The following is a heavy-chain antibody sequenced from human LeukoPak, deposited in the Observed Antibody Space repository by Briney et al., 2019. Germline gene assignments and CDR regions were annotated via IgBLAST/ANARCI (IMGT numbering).Heavy chain of an antibody. J-gene: IGHJ4*02. Sequence: GGSLRLSCAASGFTFSDYYMSWIRQAPGKGLEWVSYISSSSSYTNYADSAKGRFTISRDNAKNSLDLQMNSLRAEDTAVYYCARVGPYSSSWYYFDYWGQGTLVTVPS. CDR3: ARVGPYSSSWYYFDY. V-gene: IGHV3-11*05. CDR1: GFTFSDYY. CDR2: ISSSSSYT. D-gene: IGHD6-13*01.